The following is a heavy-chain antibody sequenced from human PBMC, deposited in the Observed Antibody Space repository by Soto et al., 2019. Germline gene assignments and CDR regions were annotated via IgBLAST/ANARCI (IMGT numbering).Heavy chain of an antibody. CDR3: ATVGQNYYDSSGYYPRFDY. D-gene: IGHD3-22*01. J-gene: IGHJ4*02. CDR2: FDPEDGET. CDR1: GYTLTELS. V-gene: IGHV1-24*01. Sequence: ASVKVSCKISGYTLTELSMHWVRQAPGKGLEWMGGFDPEDGETIYAQQFQGRVTMTEETSTDTAYMELSSLRSEDTAVYYCATVGQNYYDSSGYYPRFDYWGQGTLVTVSS.